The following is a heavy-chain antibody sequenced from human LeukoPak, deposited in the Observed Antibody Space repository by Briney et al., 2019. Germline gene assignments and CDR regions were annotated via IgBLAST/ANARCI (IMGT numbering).Heavy chain of an antibody. D-gene: IGHD6-6*01. V-gene: IGHV3-72*01. CDR2: SRDKGNRYST. CDR1: GFTFSDHY. J-gene: IGHJ4*02. CDR3: TRLGIAPRDFDY. Sequence: GGSLRLSCAASGFTFSDHYIDWVRQAPGKGLEWVGRSRDKGNRYSTAYAASVRGRFTISRDDSKNSLYLQMNSLKIEDTAVYYCTRLGIAPRDFDYWGQGTLVTVSS.